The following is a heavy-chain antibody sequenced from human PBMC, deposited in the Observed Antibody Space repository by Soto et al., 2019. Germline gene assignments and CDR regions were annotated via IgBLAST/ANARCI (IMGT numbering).Heavy chain of an antibody. CDR2: ISGSCDST. Sequence: EVQLLDSGGGLVQPGGSLRLSCAASGFTFSTYAMSWVRQAPGKGLEWVSTISGSCDSTYYANSVKGRFTISRDNSRNTLYLQMNGLRVEDTAVYYCAKGGEGSCSKTSCLYFSDYWGQGTLVTVSS. V-gene: IGHV3-23*01. CDR1: GFTFSTYA. CDR3: AKGGEGSCSKTSCLYFSDY. D-gene: IGHD2-2*01. J-gene: IGHJ4*02.